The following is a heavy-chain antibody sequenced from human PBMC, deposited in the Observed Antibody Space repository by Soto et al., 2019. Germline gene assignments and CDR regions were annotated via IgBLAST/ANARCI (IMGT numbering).Heavy chain of an antibody. J-gene: IGHJ4*02. CDR1: GFTFSMYG. V-gene: IGHV3-30*03. D-gene: IGHD2-21*01. CDR2: IYSDGRHQ. CDR3: ARDRRVIPDADMDY. Sequence: QVQLVESGGGVVQPGSSLRLSCEASGFTFSMYGMHWVRQAPGKGLGWVGVIYSDGRHQYYGDSVKGRFTISRDNSNKMVYLQMTGLRLDDSALYYCARDRRVIPDADMDYWGQGVLVTVSS.